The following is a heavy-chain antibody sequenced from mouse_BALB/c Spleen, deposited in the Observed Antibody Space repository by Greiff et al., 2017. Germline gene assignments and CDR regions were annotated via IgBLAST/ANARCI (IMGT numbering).Heavy chain of an antibody. CDR1: GFTFTDYY. V-gene: IGHV7-3*02. D-gene: IGHD4-1*01. CDR3: ADWDGGY. J-gene: IGHJ2*01. CDR2: IRNKANGYTT. Sequence: EVKLEESGGGLVQPGGSLRLSCATSGFTFTDYYMSWVRQPPGKALEWLGFIRNKANGYTTEYSASVKGRFTISRDNSQSILYLQMNTLRAEDSATYYCADWDGGYWGQGTTLTVSS.